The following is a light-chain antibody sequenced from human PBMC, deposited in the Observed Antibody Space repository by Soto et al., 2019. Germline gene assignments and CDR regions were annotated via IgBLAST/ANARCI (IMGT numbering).Light chain of an antibody. CDR2: DVS. CDR1: SSDVGGYNY. V-gene: IGLV2-14*01. J-gene: IGLJ2*01. Sequence: QSALTQHASVSGSPGQSITISCTGTSSDVGGYNYVSWYQQHPGKAPKLMIYDVSNRPSGVSNRFSGSKSGNTASLTISGLQAEDEADYYCSSYTSSSTSFGGGTKLTVL. CDR3: SSYTSSSTS.